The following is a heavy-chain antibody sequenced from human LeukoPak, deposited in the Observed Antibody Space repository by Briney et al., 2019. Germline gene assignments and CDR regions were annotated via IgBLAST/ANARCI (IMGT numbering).Heavy chain of an antibody. Sequence: PSETLSLTCTVSGGSISSYYWSWIRQPPGKGLEWIGYIYYSGSTNYNPSLKSRVTISVDTSKNQFSLKLSSVTAADTAVYYCAIAYDFWSGYYPNWGQGTLVTVSS. CDR2: IYYSGST. CDR3: AIAYDFWSGYYPN. D-gene: IGHD3-3*01. J-gene: IGHJ4*02. V-gene: IGHV4-59*01. CDR1: GGSISSYY.